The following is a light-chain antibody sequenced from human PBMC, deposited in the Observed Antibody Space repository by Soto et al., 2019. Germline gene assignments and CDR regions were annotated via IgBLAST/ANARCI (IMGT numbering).Light chain of an antibody. CDR1: QTISSW. J-gene: IGKJ1*01. CDR2: KAS. Sequence: DIQMTQSPSTLSGSVGDRVTITCRASQTISSWLAWYQQKPGKAPKLLIYKASTLKSGVPSRFSGSGSGTEFTLTIRSMQTADFANYSCQHYNSYSEAFGQGTKVDIK. V-gene: IGKV1-5*03. CDR3: QHYNSYSEA.